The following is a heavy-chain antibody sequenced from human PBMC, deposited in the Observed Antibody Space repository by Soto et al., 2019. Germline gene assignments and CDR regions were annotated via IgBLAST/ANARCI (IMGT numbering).Heavy chain of an antibody. CDR2: IYPSDSDT. V-gene: IGHV5-51*01. CDR1: GYTYTNHW. CDR3: ARGPYNADDGGFDY. Sequence: GESLKISCKGSGYTYTNHWIGWVRQMPRKGREWMGIIYPSDSDTRYYPSFQGQVTISADASIRTAFLQWSLLKAADTAKYFCARGPYNADDGGFDYWGQGTLVTVSS. D-gene: IGHD1-1*01. J-gene: IGHJ4*02.